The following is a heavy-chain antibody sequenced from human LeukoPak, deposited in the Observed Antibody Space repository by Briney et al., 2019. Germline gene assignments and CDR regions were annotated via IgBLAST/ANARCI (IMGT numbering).Heavy chain of an antibody. CDR3: AELGITMIGGV. D-gene: IGHD3-10*02. Sequence: TGGSLRLSCAASGFTFRDYYVTWIRQAPGKGLEWVSYIRSTGSSTAYADSVKGRFAISRDNAKNSLYLQMNSLRAEDTAVYYCAELGITMIGGVWGKGTTVTISS. CDR2: IRSTGSST. CDR1: GFTFRDYY. J-gene: IGHJ6*04. V-gene: IGHV3-11*04.